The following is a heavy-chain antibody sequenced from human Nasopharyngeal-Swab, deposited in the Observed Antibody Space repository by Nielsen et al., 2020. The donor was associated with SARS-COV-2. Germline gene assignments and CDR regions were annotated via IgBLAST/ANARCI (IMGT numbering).Heavy chain of an antibody. CDR2: ITGATGKT. J-gene: IGHJ3*01. V-gene: IGHV3-23*01. D-gene: IGHD2-2*03. Sequence: GESLKISCAASGFTFSGYGMSWVRQAPGKGLEWVSVITGATGKTYYLDSVKGRFTISRDNSRNTLYLQKDSLSVEDTAVYYCAKGSAAMDLWGRGTMGTVAS. CDR1: GFTFSGYG. CDR3: AKGSAAMDL.